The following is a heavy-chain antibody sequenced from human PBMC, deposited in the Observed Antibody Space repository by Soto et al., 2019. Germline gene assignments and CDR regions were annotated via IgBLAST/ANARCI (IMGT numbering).Heavy chain of an antibody. CDR3: ARVVPRPHYYCYYMDV. Sequence: PGGSLRLSCAASGFTFSSYWMSWVRQAPGKGLEWVANIKQDGSEKYYVDSVKGRFTISRDNAKNSLYLQMNSLRAEDTAVYYCARVVPRPHYYCYYMDVWGKGTTVTVSS. V-gene: IGHV3-7*04. J-gene: IGHJ6*03. CDR1: GFTFSSYW. CDR2: IKQDGSEK.